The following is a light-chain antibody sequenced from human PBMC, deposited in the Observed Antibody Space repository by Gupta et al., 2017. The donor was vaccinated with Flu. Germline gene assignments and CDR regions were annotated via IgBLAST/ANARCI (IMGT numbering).Light chain of an antibody. CDR3: QQRSSWPNT. J-gene: IGKJ4*01. CDR2: DAS. Sequence: PATLSLSPGERVTLSCRASQSVATYLAWYQQRPGQAPRLLMYDASDRAAGIPDRFSGSGSGTDFILTISSLEPEEFAVYYCQQRSSWPNTFGGGTNVEIK. CDR1: QSVATY. V-gene: IGKV3-11*01.